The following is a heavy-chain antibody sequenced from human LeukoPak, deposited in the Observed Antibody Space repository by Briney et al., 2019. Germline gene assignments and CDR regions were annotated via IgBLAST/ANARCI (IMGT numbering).Heavy chain of an antibody. CDR2: IDHSGST. D-gene: IGHD6-13*01. J-gene: IGHJ4*02. CDR1: GGSFSGYY. CDR3: ARVAAARRHFDY. V-gene: IGHV4-34*01. Sequence: SETLSLTCAVYGGSFSGYYWSWIRQPPGKGLEWIGEIDHSGSTNYNPPLKSRVTISVDTSKNQFSLKLSSVTAADTAVYYCARVAAARRHFDYWGQGTLVTVSS.